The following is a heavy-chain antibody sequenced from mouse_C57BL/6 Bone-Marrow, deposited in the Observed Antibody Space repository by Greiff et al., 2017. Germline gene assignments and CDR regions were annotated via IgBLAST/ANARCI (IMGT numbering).Heavy chain of an antibody. CDR2: IWTGGGT. Sequence: VKLEESGPGLVAPSQSLSITCTVSGFSLTSYAISWVRQPPGKGLEWLGVIWTGGGTNYNSALKSRLSISKDNSKSQVFLKMNSLQTDDTARYYCARNEALYSNYLFAYWGQGTLVTVSA. CDR1: GFSLTSYA. D-gene: IGHD2-5*01. CDR3: ARNEALYSNYLFAY. J-gene: IGHJ3*01. V-gene: IGHV2-9-1*01.